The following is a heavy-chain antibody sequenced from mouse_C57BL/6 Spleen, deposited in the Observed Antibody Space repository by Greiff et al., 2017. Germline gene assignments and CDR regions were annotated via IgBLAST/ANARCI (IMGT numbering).Heavy chain of an antibody. J-gene: IGHJ1*03. D-gene: IGHD1-1*01. CDR1: GYTFTSYW. Sequence: VQLQQPGAELVKPGASVKLSCKASGYTFTSYWMHWVKQRPGRGLEWIGRIDPNSGGTKYNEKFKSKATLTVDKPSSTAYMQLSSLTSEDSAVYDCARGYYGSSYVVYFDVWGTGTTVTVSS. CDR3: ARGYYGSSYVVYFDV. V-gene: IGHV1-72*01. CDR2: IDPNSGGT.